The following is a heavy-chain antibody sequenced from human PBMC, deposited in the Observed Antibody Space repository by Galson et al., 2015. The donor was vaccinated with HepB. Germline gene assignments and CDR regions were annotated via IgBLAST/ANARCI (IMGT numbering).Heavy chain of an antibody. Sequence: SLRLSCAASGFTFSSYAMSWVRQAPGKGLEWISAMSGTGGGTYYADSVKGRFTISRDNSKDTLYLQMNSLRAEDTAVYYCAEDQGFTMTVVVLTTGYAFDIWGQGTMVTVSS. CDR3: AEDQGFTMTVVVLTTGYAFDI. D-gene: IGHD3-22*01. CDR1: GFTFSSYA. V-gene: IGHV3-23*01. CDR2: MSGTGGGT. J-gene: IGHJ3*02.